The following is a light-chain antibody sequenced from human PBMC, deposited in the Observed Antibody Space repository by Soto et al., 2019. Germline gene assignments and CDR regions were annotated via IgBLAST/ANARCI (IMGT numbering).Light chain of an antibody. V-gene: IGKV3-11*01. CDR2: DGS. CDR3: QQRDTWPYT. J-gene: IGKJ2*01. CDR1: ESIRNY. Sequence: EIVLTQSTATLSLSPGARATLSCRASESIRNYLAWYQQKPGQSPRLLIDDGSNRATGIPARFVGSGSGTDLTLTIRSLEPEDFAVYYCQQRDTWPYTFGQGTKLEIK.